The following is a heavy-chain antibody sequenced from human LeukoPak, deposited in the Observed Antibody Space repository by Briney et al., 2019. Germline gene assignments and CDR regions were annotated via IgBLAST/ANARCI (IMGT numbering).Heavy chain of an antibody. CDR2: ISFDGGNK. Sequence: GRCLRLACEASGFTFSNYAMHWARHAPGKGLEWVTVISFDGGNKYYADSVKGRFTISRDNSKNTVSLQMNSLRAEDTAIYYSATYRQVLLHFESWGQGTLVTVSS. CDR1: GFTFSNYA. V-gene: IGHV3-30*04. CDR3: ATYRQVLLHFES. D-gene: IGHD2-8*02. J-gene: IGHJ4*02.